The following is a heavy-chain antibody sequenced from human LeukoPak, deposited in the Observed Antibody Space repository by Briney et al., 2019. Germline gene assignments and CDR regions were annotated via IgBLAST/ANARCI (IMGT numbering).Heavy chain of an antibody. D-gene: IGHD2-15*01. J-gene: IGHJ3*02. CDR2: IYYNGST. CDR3: ARAADIVVVVAAAGAFDI. V-gene: IGHV4-59*01. CDR1: GGSISSYY. Sequence: PSETLSLTCTVSGGSISSYYWSWIWQPPGKGLEWIGYIYYNGSTNYNPSLKSRVTISVDTSKNQFSLKLSSVTAADTAVYYCARAADIVVVVAAAGAFDIWGQGTMVTVSS.